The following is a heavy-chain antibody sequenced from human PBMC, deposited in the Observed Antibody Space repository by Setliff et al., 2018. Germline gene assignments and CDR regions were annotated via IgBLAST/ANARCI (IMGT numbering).Heavy chain of an antibody. CDR3: ARLRKDYGDYYYFDY. J-gene: IGHJ4*02. CDR1: GFTFSSHW. D-gene: IGHD4-17*01. CDR2: INSDGSRT. Sequence: HPGGSLRLSCAASGFTFSSHWMHWVRQGPGKGPVWVSRINSDGSRTDYADSVKGRFTISRDNAKNTLYLQMNSLRDEDTAVYYCARLRKDYGDYYYFDYWGQGTRVTVSS. V-gene: IGHV3-74*01.